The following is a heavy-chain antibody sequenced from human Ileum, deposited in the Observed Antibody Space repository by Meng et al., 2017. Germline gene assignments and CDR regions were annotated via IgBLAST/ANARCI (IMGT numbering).Heavy chain of an antibody. CDR3: ATLSYSSLGY. D-gene: IGHD1-26*01. CDR2: ISNSGSNI. J-gene: IGHJ4*02. CDR1: GINFSDYY. V-gene: IGHV3-11*01. Sequence: QVLLGESGGGLVKPGGSLRLFCAASGINFSDYYMSWIRQAPGKGMEWVSYISNSGSNIYYVDSVKGRFTISRDNAKNSLYLQMNSLRAEDTAVYYCATLSYSSLGYWGQGTLVTVSS.